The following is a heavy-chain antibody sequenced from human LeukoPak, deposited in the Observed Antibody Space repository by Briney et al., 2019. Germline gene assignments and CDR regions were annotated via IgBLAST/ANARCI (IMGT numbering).Heavy chain of an antibody. CDR3: AQDAQGGFDYSNSLEY. Sequence: GRSLRLSCAASVFTYSHYGMLWVRQAPGKGLEWVAVIWSDATEKYYGDAVKGRFTISRDNSRNTLYLQMNSLRVEDTAVYYCAQDAQGGFDYSNSLEYWGQGTLVTVSS. J-gene: IGHJ4*02. CDR1: VFTYSHYG. D-gene: IGHD4-11*01. CDR2: IWSDATEK. V-gene: IGHV3-33*08.